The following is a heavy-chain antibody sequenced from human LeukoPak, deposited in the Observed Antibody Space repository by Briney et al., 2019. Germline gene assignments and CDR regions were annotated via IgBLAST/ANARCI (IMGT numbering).Heavy chain of an antibody. CDR2: ILPLLGIA. J-gene: IGHJ4*02. V-gene: IGHV1-69*02. CDR3: ASGITIFGVGY. Sequence: CMGMILPLLGIANYAHNFQGSVTITAHKSTSTAYMELSSLRSEDTAVYYCASGITIFGVGYWGQGTLVTVSS. D-gene: IGHD3-3*01.